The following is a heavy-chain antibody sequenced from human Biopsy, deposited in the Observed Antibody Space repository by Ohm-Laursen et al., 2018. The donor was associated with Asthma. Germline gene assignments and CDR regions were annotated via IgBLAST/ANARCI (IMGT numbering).Heavy chain of an antibody. CDR3: ARTYYDFLTGQVKDVFGV. V-gene: IGHV1-3*04. CDR1: GYNFISFA. J-gene: IGHJ3*01. CDR2: VNTGNGDT. D-gene: IGHD3-9*01. Sequence: EASVKVSCKASGYNFISFAIHWVHQAPGQRLEWMGWVNTGNGDTRYSQKFQGRVTITRDTSASTAYMELRSLRSEDTATYYCARTYYDFLTGQVKDVFGVWGQGTMVTVSS.